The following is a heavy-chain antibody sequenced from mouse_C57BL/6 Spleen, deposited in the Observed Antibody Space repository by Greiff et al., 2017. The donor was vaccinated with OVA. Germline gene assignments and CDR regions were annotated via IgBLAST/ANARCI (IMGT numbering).Heavy chain of an antibody. CDR1: GYTFTSYW. CDR3: AREDY. V-gene: IGHV1-50*01. Sequence: QVQLQQPGAELVKPGASVKLSCKASGYTFTSYWMQWVQQRPGQGLEWIGEIDPSDSYTNYNQKFKGKATLTVDTSSSTAYMQLSSLTSEDSAVYYCAREDYWGQGTLVTVSA. CDR2: IDPSDSYT. J-gene: IGHJ3*01.